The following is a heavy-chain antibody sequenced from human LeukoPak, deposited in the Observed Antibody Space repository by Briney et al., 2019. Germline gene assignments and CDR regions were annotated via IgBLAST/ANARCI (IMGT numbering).Heavy chain of an antibody. CDR2: IYPGDSDT. CDR1: GYSFTSYW. V-gene: IGHV5-51*01. D-gene: IGHD3-16*02. CDR3: ARLFSGDYVWGSYLDRGYFDY. Sequence: RGESLKISCKGSGYSFTSYWIGWVRQMPGKGLEWMGIIYPGDSDTRYSPSFQGQVTISADKSISTAYLQWSSLKASDTAMYYCARLFSGDYVWGSYLDRGYFDYWGQGTLVTVSS. J-gene: IGHJ4*02.